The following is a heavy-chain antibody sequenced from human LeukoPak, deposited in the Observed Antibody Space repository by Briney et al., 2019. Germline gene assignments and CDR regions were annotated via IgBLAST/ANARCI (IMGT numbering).Heavy chain of an antibody. CDR1: GFTFSSYA. CDR3: AKRNSSGWYGMDV. D-gene: IGHD6-19*01. Sequence: SGGSLRLSCAASGFTFSSYAMSWVRQATGKGLEWVSAISGSGGSTYYADSVKGRFTISRDNSKNTLYLQMNSLRAEDTAVYYCAKRNSSGWYGMDVWGQGTTVTVSS. CDR2: ISGSGGST. J-gene: IGHJ6*02. V-gene: IGHV3-23*01.